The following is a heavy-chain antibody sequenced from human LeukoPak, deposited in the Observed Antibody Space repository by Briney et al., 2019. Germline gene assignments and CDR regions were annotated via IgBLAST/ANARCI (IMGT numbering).Heavy chain of an antibody. CDR1: GFTFSSYA. CDR3: AGYQGGSRGMDA. CDR2: ISYDGSNK. V-gene: IGHV3-30-3*01. J-gene: IGHJ6*02. D-gene: IGHD3-16*01. Sequence: GGSLRLSCAASGFTFSSYAMHWVRQAQGKGLEGVAVISYDGSNKYYADSVKGRFTISRDNSKNTLYLQMNSLRAEDPAVYYCAGYQGGSRGMDAGGQGPTVTVS.